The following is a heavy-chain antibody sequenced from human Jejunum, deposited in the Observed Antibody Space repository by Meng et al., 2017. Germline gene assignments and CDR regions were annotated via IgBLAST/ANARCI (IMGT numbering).Heavy chain of an antibody. D-gene: IGHD3-3*01. V-gene: IGHV3-48*03. CDR3: TKEGGESGNDFEY. J-gene: IGHJ4*02. Sequence: GGSLRLSCAASGFTVSSYEMNWVRQAPGKGLEWVSYISKSGATKYNADSVKGRFTISRDTAQNSLYLQMNSLRAEDTAVYYCTKEGGESGNDFEYWGQGTLVTVSS. CDR2: ISKSGATK. CDR1: GFTVSSYE.